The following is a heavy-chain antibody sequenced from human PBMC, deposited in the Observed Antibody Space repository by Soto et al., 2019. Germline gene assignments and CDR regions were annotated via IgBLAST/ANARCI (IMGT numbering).Heavy chain of an antibody. D-gene: IGHD7-27*01. CDR3: ARQLTGDSLDYMDV. V-gene: IGHV5-51*01. CDR1: GYSFTSYW. Sequence: GESLKISCKGSGYSFTSYWIGWVRQMPGKGLEWIGIIYPGGSDTRYSPSFQGQVTISADKSMSTAYLQWSSLKAADTAMYYCARQLTGDSLDYMDVWGKGTTVTVSS. J-gene: IGHJ6*03. CDR2: IYPGGSDT.